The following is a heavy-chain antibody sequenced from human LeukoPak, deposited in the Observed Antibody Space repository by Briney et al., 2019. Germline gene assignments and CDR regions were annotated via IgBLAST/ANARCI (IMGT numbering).Heavy chain of an antibody. Sequence: SETLSLTCTVSGGSISSSGHYWGWIRQPPGGGLEYIGTISYSGSTYYNPSLKSRVTISVDTSRNQFSLKLNSVTAADTAVYFCAGWDGYNYDAFDLWGQGTVVTVSS. D-gene: IGHD5-24*01. CDR1: GGSISSSGHY. J-gene: IGHJ3*01. CDR3: AGWDGYNYDAFDL. V-gene: IGHV4-39*01. CDR2: ISYSGST.